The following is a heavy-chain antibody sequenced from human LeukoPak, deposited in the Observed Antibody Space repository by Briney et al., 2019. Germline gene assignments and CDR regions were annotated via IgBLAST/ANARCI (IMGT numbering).Heavy chain of an antibody. J-gene: IGHJ4*02. CDR2: ISSSSSYI. D-gene: IGHD3-22*01. CDR3: ARVVVAITAQARTGHYYFDY. V-gene: IGHV3-21*01. Sequence: GGSLRLSCAASGFTFSSYSMNWVRQAPGKGLEWVSSISSSSSYIYYADSVKGRFTISRDNAKNSLYLQMNSLRAEDTAVYYCARVVVAITAQARTGHYYFDYWGQGTLVTVSS. CDR1: GFTFSSYS.